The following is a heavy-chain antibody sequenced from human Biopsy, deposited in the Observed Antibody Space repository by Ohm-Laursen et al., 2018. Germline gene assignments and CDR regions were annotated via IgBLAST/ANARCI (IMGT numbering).Heavy chain of an antibody. CDR3: ARGTGRCYVYGGFDI. Sequence: SETLSLTCTASGDSINNYYWSWIRQRPGKGLEWNGRVYISCSPNYNFSLERRVTMTVDTTKNQFPLNLRLGTAADTAVYYCARGTGRCYVYGGFDIWGQGTVVTVSS. CDR1: GDSINNYY. CDR2: VYISCSP. J-gene: IGHJ3*02. D-gene: IGHD4-23*01. V-gene: IGHV4-4*07.